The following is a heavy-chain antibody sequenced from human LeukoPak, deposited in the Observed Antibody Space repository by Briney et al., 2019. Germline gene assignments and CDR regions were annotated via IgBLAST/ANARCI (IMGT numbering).Heavy chain of an antibody. Sequence: SQTLSLTCTVSGGSISSGDYYWSWIRQPPGKGLEWIGYTYYSGSTNYNPSLDSRVTISVDTSKNQFSLKLSSVTAADTAVYYCARDRSHYYDSTGPIGCWGQGTLVTVSS. D-gene: IGHD3-22*01. V-gene: IGHV4-30-4*08. J-gene: IGHJ4*02. CDR2: TYYSGST. CDR1: GGSISSGDYY. CDR3: ARDRSHYYDSTGPIGC.